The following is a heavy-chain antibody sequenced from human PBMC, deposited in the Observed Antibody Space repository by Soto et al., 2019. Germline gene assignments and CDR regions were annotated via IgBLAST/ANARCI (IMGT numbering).Heavy chain of an antibody. CDR2: IIPILGIA. D-gene: IGHD5-18*01. CDR1: GGTFSSYT. V-gene: IGHV1-69*02. J-gene: IGHJ4*02. CDR3: ARVGIPHALDY. Sequence: SVKVSCKASGGTFSSYTVSWVRQAPGQGLEWMGRIIPILGIANYAQKFQGRVTITADKSTSTAYMELSSLRSEDTAVYYCARVGIPHALDYWGQGTLVTVSS.